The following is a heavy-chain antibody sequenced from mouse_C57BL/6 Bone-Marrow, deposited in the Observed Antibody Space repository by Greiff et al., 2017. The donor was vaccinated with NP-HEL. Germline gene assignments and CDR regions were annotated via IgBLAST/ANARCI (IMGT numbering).Heavy chain of an antibody. CDR1: GFTFSSYG. CDR2: ISSGGSYT. Sequence: EVNLVESGGDLVKPGGSLKLSCAASGFTFSSYGMSWVRQTPDKRLEWVATISSGGSYTYYPDSVKGRFTISRDNAKNTLYLQMSSLKSDDTAMYYCARQYGSPYAMDYWGQGTSVTVSS. V-gene: IGHV5-6*01. J-gene: IGHJ4*01. D-gene: IGHD1-1*01. CDR3: ARQYGSPYAMDY.